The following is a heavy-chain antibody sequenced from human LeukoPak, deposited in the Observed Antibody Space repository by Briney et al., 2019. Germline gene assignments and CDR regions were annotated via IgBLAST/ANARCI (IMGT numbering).Heavy chain of an antibody. CDR3: ARDRYCSSTSCSHGWFDP. CDR1: GGSIRSYY. Sequence: SETLSLTCSVSGGSIRSYYWSWIRQPAGKGLEWIGRGYTSGSTDYNPSLKSRVTMSVDTSKNQFSLKLTSVTAADTAVYYCARDRYCSSTSCSHGWFDPWGRGTLVTVSS. J-gene: IGHJ5*02. V-gene: IGHV4-4*07. CDR2: GYTSGST. D-gene: IGHD2-2*01.